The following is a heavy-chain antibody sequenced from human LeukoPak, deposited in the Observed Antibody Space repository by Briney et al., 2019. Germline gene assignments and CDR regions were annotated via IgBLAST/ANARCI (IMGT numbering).Heavy chain of an antibody. Sequence: PGGSLRLSCAASGFTVSSNYMSWVRQAPGKGLEWVSVIYSGGSTYYADSVKGRFTISRDNSKNTLYLQMNGLRAEDTAAYYCARSPPFGISNWFDPWGQGTLVTVSS. J-gene: IGHJ5*02. V-gene: IGHV3-66*01. CDR2: IYSGGST. D-gene: IGHD3-16*01. CDR3: ARSPPFGISNWFDP. CDR1: GFTVSSNY.